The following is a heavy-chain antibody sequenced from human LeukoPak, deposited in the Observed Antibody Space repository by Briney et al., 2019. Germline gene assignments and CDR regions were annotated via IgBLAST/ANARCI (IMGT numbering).Heavy chain of an antibody. J-gene: IGHJ4*02. D-gene: IGHD3-22*01. Sequence: PSETLSLTCTVSGVSISSYYWSWLRQPPGKGLEWIGYIYYSGSTNYNPSLKSRVNISVDTSKNQFSLKLSSVTAADTAVYYCARDAPDYYDSSGYGYWGQGTLVTVSS. CDR3: ARDAPDYYDSSGYGY. CDR1: GVSISSYY. V-gene: IGHV4-59*12. CDR2: IYYSGST.